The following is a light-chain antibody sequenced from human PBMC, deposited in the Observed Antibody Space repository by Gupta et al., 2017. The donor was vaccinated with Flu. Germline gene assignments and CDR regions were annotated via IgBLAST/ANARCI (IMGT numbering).Light chain of an antibody. Sequence: IVLTQSPSTLSLSPGEGATLSCRASQSVASSDLAWYQQRPGQAPRLLIYGTSSRATGIPDRFSGSGSGTDFTLTISRLGPEDFAVYYCQQYGTSPLTFGGGTKVEIK. CDR1: QSVASSD. J-gene: IGKJ4*01. V-gene: IGKV3-20*01. CDR3: QQYGTSPLT. CDR2: GTS.